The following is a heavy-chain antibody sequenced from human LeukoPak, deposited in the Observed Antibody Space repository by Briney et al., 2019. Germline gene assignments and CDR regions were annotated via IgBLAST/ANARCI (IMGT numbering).Heavy chain of an antibody. CDR2: ITGSGDNT. J-gene: IGHJ4*02. D-gene: IGHD6-19*01. CDR3: AKGPLIEVAGTTWDY. V-gene: IGHV3-23*01. CDR1: GFTFSNYA. Sequence: GGSLRLSCAASGFTFSNYAMSWVRQAQGKGLEWVSAITGSGDNTYNADSVKGRFTISRDNSKNTLYLQMNSLRAEDTAVYYCAKGPLIEVAGTTWDYWGQGTLVTVSS.